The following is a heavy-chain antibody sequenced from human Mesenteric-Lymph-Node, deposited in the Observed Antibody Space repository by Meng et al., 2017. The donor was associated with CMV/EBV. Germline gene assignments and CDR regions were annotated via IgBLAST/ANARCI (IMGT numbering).Heavy chain of an antibody. CDR2: ISSSSSYI. J-gene: IGHJ4*02. CDR1: GFTFSDYY. V-gene: IGHV3-21*01. CDR3: ARATDYSSSWYTLDY. D-gene: IGHD6-13*01. Sequence: GESLKISCAASGFTFSDYYMNWVRQAPGKGLEWVSSISSSSSYIYYADSVKGRFTISRDNAKNSLYLQMNSLRAEDTAVYYCARATDYSSSWYTLDYWGQGTLVTVSS.